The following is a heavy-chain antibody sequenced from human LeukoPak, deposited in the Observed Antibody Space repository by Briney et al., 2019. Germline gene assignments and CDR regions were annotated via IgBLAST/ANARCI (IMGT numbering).Heavy chain of an antibody. CDR3: ARYQVDYGLS. Sequence: SETLSLTCTVSGGSISSYYWNWIRQPPGKGLEWIGYIYYSGSTNYNPSLKSRVTISVDTSKNQFSLKLSSVTAADTAVYYCARYQVDYGLSWGQGTLVTVSS. CDR1: GGSISSYY. CDR2: IYYSGST. V-gene: IGHV4-59*01. J-gene: IGHJ4*02. D-gene: IGHD4-17*01.